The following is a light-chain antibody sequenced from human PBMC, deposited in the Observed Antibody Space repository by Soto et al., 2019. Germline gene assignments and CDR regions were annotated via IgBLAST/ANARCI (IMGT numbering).Light chain of an antibody. V-gene: IGLV2-14*01. J-gene: IGLJ1*01. CDR3: TSSTRSTTPYI. CDR1: SGDVGGYNY. CDR2: EVS. Sequence: QSALTQPASVSGSPGQSITISCTGTSGDVGGYNYVSWYQQHPGKAPKLMIYEVSNRPSGVSNRFSGSKSGNTASLTISGLQAEDEADYYCTSSTRSTTPYIYGTGTKVTVL.